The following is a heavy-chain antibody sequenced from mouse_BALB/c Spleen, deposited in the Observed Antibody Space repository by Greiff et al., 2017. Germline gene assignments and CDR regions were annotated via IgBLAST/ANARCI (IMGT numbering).Heavy chain of an antibody. CDR3: ASNYNAMDY. CDR2: ISYSGST. J-gene: IGHJ4*01. CDR1: GYSITSDYA. Sequence: EVKLVESGPGLVKPSQSLSLTCTVTGYSITSDYAWNWIRQFPGNKLEWMGYISYSGSTSYNPSLKSRISITRDTSKNQFFLQLNSVTTEDTATYYCASNYNAMDYWGQGTSVTVSS. V-gene: IGHV3-2*02.